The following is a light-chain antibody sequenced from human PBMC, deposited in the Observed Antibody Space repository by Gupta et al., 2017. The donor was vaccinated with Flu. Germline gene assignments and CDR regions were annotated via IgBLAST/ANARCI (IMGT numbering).Light chain of an antibody. CDR1: QDISNW. CDR3: QQSSNSPHT. J-gene: IGKJ3*01. Sequence: DIQLTQSPSSVSASVGDRVTITCRASQDISNWLAWYHQKPGKAPKLLIYAASTVQTGLPSRYSGRGSGTDFTLTISSLQPEDFATYYCQQSSNSPHTFGHGTTLDV. V-gene: IGKV1-12*01. CDR2: AAS.